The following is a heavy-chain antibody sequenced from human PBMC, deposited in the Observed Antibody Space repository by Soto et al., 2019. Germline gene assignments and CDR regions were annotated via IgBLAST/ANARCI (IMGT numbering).Heavy chain of an antibody. V-gene: IGHV1-24*01. CDR3: ATDLTRYCSGGSCYSGADY. Sequence: QVQLVQSGAEVKKPGASVKVSCKVSGYTLTELSMHWVRQAPGKGLEWMGGFDPEDGETIYAQKFQGRVTMTEDTSTDTAYMELSSLRSEDTAVHYCATDLTRYCSGGSCYSGADYWGQGTLVTVSS. CDR1: GYTLTELS. CDR2: FDPEDGET. J-gene: IGHJ4*02. D-gene: IGHD2-15*01.